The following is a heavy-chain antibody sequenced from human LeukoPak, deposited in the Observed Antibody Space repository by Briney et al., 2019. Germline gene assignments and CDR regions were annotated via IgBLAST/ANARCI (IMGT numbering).Heavy chain of an antibody. D-gene: IGHD2-2*01. Sequence: PSETLSLTCAAYGGSFSGYYWSWIRQPPGKGLEWIGEINHSGSTNYNPSLKSRVTISVDTSKNQFSLKLSSVTAADTAVYYCAKLGYCSSTSCSWGQGTLVTVSS. V-gene: IGHV4-34*01. CDR2: INHSGST. CDR1: GGSFSGYY. CDR3: AKLGYCSSTSCS. J-gene: IGHJ5*02.